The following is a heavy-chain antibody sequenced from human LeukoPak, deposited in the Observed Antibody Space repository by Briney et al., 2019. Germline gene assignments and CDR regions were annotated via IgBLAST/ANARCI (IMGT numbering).Heavy chain of an antibody. CDR3: ARDCSSTSCYVHIFDY. CDR1: GYSFTSYY. J-gene: IGHJ4*02. CDR2: INPSGGST. D-gene: IGHD2-2*01. V-gene: IGHV1-46*01. Sequence: ASVKVSCKASGYSFTSYYMHWVRQAPGQGLEWMGIINPSGGSTNYAQKFQGRVTMTRDTSTSTVYMELSSLRSDDTAVYYCARDCSSTSCYVHIFDYWGQGTLVTVSS.